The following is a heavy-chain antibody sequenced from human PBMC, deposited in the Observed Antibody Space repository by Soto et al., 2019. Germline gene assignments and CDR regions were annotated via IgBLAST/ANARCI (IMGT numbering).Heavy chain of an antibody. CDR3: VKSITIFGVVQVGMDV. J-gene: IGHJ6*02. V-gene: IGHV3-64D*06. D-gene: IGHD3-3*01. CDR2: ISSNGGST. CDR1: GFTFSSYA. Sequence: PGGSLRLSCSASGFTFSSYAMHWVRQAPGKGLEYVSAISSNGGSTYYADSVKGRFTISRDNSKNTLYLQMSSLRAEDTAVYYCVKSITIFGVVQVGMDVWGQGITVTVSS.